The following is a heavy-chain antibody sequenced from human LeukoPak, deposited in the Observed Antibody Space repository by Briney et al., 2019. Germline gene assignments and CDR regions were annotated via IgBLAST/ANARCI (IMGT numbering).Heavy chain of an antibody. CDR2: ISSSSSCI. Sequence: PGGSLRLSCAASGFTFSSYSMNWVRQAPGKGLEWVSSISSSSSCIYYADSVKGRFTISRDNAKNSLYLQMNSLRAEDTAVYYCAKDSAFDIWGQGTMVTVSS. CDR1: GFTFSSYS. CDR3: AKDSAFDI. V-gene: IGHV3-21*01. J-gene: IGHJ3*02.